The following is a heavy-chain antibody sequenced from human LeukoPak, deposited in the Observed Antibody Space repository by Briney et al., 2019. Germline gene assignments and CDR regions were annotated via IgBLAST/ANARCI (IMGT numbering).Heavy chain of an antibody. CDR1: GYIFTSQD. J-gene: IGHJ5*02. CDR3: ARTSTTSSNWFDP. Sequence: GESLQISCKASGYIFTSQDINWMRQLPGKGLEWMGRIDPSDSYTNYSPSFQGHVTISADKSISTAHLQWSSLKASDTAMYYCARTSTTSSNWFDPWGQGTLVTVSS. V-gene: IGHV5-10-1*01. D-gene: IGHD1-14*01. CDR2: IDPSDSYT.